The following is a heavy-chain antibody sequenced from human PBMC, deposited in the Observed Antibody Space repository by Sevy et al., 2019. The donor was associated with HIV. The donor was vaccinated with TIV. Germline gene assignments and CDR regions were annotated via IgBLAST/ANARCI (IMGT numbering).Heavy chain of an antibody. CDR2: IRSTGTDK. Sequence: GGSLRLSCAASGFTFSYYSMNWVRQAPGKGLEWVSSIRSTGTDKRYADSVKGRFTISRDNAQNSMSLQMNSLRAEDTAVYYCARDRGYGDYGGEFDYWGQRTLVTVSS. J-gene: IGHJ4*02. CDR3: ARDRGYGDYGGEFDY. V-gene: IGHV3-21*01. CDR1: GFTFSYYS. D-gene: IGHD4-17*01.